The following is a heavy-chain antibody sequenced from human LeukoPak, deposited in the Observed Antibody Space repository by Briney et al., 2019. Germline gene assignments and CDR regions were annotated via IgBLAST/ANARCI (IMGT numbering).Heavy chain of an antibody. CDR2: IYYSGST. CDR1: GGPISSYY. J-gene: IGHJ4*02. CDR3: ARVDSSGWPYYFDY. V-gene: IGHV4-59*01. D-gene: IGHD6-19*01. Sequence: SETLSLTCTVSGGPISSYYWSWIRQPPGKGLEWIGYIYYSGSTNYNPSLKSRVTISVDTSKNQFSLKLSSVTAADTAVYYCARVDSSGWPYYFDYWGQGTLVTVSS.